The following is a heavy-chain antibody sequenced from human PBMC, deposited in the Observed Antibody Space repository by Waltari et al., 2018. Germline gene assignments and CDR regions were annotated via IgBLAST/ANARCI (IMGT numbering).Heavy chain of an antibody. V-gene: IGHV4-59*01. D-gene: IGHD2-2*01. J-gene: IGHJ4*02. CDR2: IYYSGST. Sequence: QVQLQESGPGLVKPSATLSLTCTVSGGSLSLYYWSWIRQPPGKGLEWIGYIYYSGSTNYNPSLKSRVTISVDTSKNQFSLKLSSVTAADTAVYYCARSDCSSTSCYYFDYWGQGTLVTVSS. CDR3: ARSDCSSTSCYYFDY. CDR1: GGSLSLYY.